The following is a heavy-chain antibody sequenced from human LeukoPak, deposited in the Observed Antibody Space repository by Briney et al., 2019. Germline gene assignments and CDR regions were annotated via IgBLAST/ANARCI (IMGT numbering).Heavy chain of an antibody. V-gene: IGHV1-69*13. CDR2: IIPIFGTA. CDR3: ARNAVPDRPFSGMDV. Sequence: SVKVSCKASGGTFSSYAISWVRQAPGQELEWMGGIIPIFGTANYAQKFQGRVTITADESTSTAYMELSSLRSEDTAVYYCARNAVPDRPFSGMDVWGKGTTDTVSS. D-gene: IGHD2-2*01. CDR1: GGTFSSYA. J-gene: IGHJ6*04.